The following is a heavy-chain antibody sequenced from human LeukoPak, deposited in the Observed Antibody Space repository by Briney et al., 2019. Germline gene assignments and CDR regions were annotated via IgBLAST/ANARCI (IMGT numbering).Heavy chain of an antibody. Sequence: GGSLRLSCAASGSALSSHWMTWVRQVPGRGPEWVANVNRDGSETYYLDSVKGRFTISKDNAKNSLYLQMDSLRAEDTALYHCARNNGMDVWGQGTTVIVSS. CDR1: GSALSSHW. CDR3: ARNNGMDV. J-gene: IGHJ6*02. V-gene: IGHV3-7*03. CDR2: VNRDGSET.